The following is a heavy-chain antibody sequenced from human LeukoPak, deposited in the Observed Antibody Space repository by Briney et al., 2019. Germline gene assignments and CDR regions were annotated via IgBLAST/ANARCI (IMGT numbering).Heavy chain of an antibody. V-gene: IGHV3-21*01. D-gene: IGHD2-8*01. Sequence: GGSLRLSCAASGFTLSSYGMDWVRQAPGKGLEWVSSISSSTRYIYYADSVKGRFTISRDSAKNSLYLQMNSLRAEDSAVYYCARAMDFYYYDMDVWGQGTTVTVSS. CDR2: ISSSTRYI. J-gene: IGHJ6*02. CDR1: GFTLSSYG. CDR3: ARAMDFYYYDMDV.